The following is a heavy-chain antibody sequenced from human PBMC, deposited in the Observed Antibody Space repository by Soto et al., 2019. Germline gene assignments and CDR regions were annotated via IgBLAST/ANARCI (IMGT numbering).Heavy chain of an antibody. CDR3: ARVDTAMVPNY. CDR2: IYSGGYT. V-gene: IGHV3-53*01. J-gene: IGHJ4*02. D-gene: IGHD5-18*01. CDR1: GFTVSSNY. Sequence: SGGSLRLSCAVSGFTVSSNYMSWVRQAPGKGLEGVSVIYSGGYTAYGDSVKGRFTISRDNSKNSLYLQMNSLRAEDTAVYYCARVDTAMVPNYWGQGTLVTVSS.